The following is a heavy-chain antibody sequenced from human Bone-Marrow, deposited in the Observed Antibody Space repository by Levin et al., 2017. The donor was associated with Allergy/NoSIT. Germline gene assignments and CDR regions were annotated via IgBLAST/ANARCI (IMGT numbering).Heavy chain of an antibody. CDR3: AKEGGASGYYYDFFDC. D-gene: IGHD5-12*01. V-gene: IGHV3-30*18. J-gene: IGHJ4*02. CDR1: GFTFSSYV. CDR2: ISYDGSNK. Sequence: GGSLRLSCAASGFTFSSYVMYWVRQAPGKGLEWVGVISYDGSNKYYADSVKGRFTISRDNSKNTLFLQMNSLGAEDTAVYYCAKEGGASGYYYDFFDCWGQGTLVTVSS.